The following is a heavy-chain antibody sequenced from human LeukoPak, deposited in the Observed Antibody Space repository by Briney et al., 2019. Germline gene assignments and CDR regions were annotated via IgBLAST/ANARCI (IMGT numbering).Heavy chain of an antibody. CDR1: GVSFSNSW. V-gene: IGHV3-7*01. CDR2: INQDGSTK. CDR3: ARDFAYQQFDY. D-gene: IGHD2-2*01. Sequence: GGALRVSCAATGVSFSNSWMTWVRQAPGKGPEWLANINQDGSTKNYVDAVEGRVTISRDNAKNSVYLQMNSLRAEDTAVYYCARDFAYQQFDYWGPGTLVTASS. J-gene: IGHJ4*02.